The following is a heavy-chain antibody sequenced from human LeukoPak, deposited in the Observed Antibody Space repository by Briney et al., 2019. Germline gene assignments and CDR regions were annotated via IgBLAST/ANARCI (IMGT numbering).Heavy chain of an antibody. CDR2: ISYDGSNK. J-gene: IGHJ6*03. CDR1: GFTFSSYA. Sequence: GGSLRLSCAASGFTFSSYAMHWVRQAPGKGLEWVAVISYDGSNKYYADSVKGRFTISRDNSKNTLYLQMNSLRAEDTAVYYCARDAYGLGSYSPRGVVYYYYYMDVWGKGTTVTVSS. CDR3: ARDAYGLGSYSPRGVVYYYYYMDV. V-gene: IGHV3-30*04. D-gene: IGHD3-10*01.